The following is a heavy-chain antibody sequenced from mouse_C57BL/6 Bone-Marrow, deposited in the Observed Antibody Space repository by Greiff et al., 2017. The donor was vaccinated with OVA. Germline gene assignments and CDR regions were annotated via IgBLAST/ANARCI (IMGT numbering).Heavy chain of an antibody. D-gene: IGHD2-4*01. CDR3: ARQGAYYDYDVGYFDY. CDR1: GFTFSDYG. Sequence: EVQGVESGGGLVQPGGSLKLSCAASGFTFSDYGMAWVRQAPRKGPEWVAFISNLAYSIYYADTVTGRFTISRENAKNTLYLEMSSLRSEDTAMYYCARQGAYYDYDVGYFDYWGQGTTLTVSS. CDR2: ISNLAYSI. J-gene: IGHJ2*01. V-gene: IGHV5-15*01.